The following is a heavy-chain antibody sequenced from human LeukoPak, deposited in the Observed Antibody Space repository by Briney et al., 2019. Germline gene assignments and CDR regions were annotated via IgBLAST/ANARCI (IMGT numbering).Heavy chain of an antibody. V-gene: IGHV3-21*01. D-gene: IGHD4-11*01. J-gene: IGHJ4*02. Sequence: GGSLRLSCAASGFTFSSYSMNWVRQAPGEGLEWVSSISSSSSYIYYADSVKGRFTISRDNAKNSLYLQMNSLRAEDTAVYYCASMGLYSNYRDYWGQGTLVTVSS. CDR3: ASMGLYSNYRDY. CDR2: ISSSSSYI. CDR1: GFTFSSYS.